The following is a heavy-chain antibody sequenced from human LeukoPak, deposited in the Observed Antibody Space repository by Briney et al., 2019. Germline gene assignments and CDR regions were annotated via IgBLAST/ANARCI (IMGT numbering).Heavy chain of an antibody. CDR1: GFIFSSYS. D-gene: IGHD3-16*01. Sequence: GGSLRLSCAASGFIFSSYSMNWVRQAPGKGLEWVPYISSSSSTIYYADSVKGRFTISRDNAKNSLFLQMNSLRVEDTAVYYCASYDGFTQDKGDYWAREPWSPSPQ. V-gene: IGHV3-48*04. CDR3: ASYDGFTQDKGDY. J-gene: IGHJ4*02. CDR2: ISSSSSTI.